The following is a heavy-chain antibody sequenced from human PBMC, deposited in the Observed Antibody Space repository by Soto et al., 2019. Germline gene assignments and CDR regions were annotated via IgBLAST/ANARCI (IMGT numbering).Heavy chain of an antibody. V-gene: IGHV4-30-2*01. Sequence: QLQLQESGSGLVKPSQTLSLTCAVSGGSISSGGYSWSWIRQPPGKGLEWIGYIYHSGSTYYNPSLKSRVTISVDRSKNHFALKLSSVTAADTAVYYCARVEGFYYFDYWGQGTLVTVSS. CDR3: ARVEGFYYFDY. CDR2: IYHSGST. CDR1: GGSISSGGYS. J-gene: IGHJ4*02.